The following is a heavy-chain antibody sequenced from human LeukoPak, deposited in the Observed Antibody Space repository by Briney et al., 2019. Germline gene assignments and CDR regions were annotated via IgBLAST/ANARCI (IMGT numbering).Heavy chain of an antibody. CDR3: ARDDITMVRGVIGYYYGMDV. CDR2: ISAYNGNT. J-gene: IGHJ6*02. CDR1: GYTFTSYG. Sequence: ASVKVSCKASGYTFTSYGISWVRQAPGQGLEWMGWISAYNGNTNYAQKLQGRVTMTTDTSTSTAYMELRSLRSDDTAVYYCARDDITMVRGVIGYYYGMDVWGQGTTVTVSS. V-gene: IGHV1-18*01. D-gene: IGHD3-10*01.